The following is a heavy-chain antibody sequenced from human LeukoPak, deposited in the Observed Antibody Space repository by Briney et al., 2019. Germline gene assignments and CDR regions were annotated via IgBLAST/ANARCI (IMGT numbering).Heavy chain of an antibody. V-gene: IGHV3-53*01. J-gene: IGHJ4*02. CDR1: GFTFSDYY. CDR3: AKDGGTALVDY. D-gene: IGHD1-26*01. CDR2: IYSGGST. Sequence: GGSLRLSCAASGFTFSDYYMSWIRQAPGKGLEWVSVIYSGGSTYYADSVKGRFTISRDNSKNTLYVQMNSLRAEDTAVYYCAKDGGTALVDYWGQGTLVTVSS.